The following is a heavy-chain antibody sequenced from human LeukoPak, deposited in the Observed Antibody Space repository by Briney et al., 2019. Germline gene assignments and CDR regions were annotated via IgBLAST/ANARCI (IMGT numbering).Heavy chain of an antibody. V-gene: IGHV3-23*01. CDR1: GFTFSNYA. D-gene: IGHD3-3*01. CDR3: AKGRGTFWSGLVSDY. J-gene: IGHJ4*02. CDR2: ISGSGGST. Sequence: GGSLRLSCAASGFTFSNYAMNWVRQAPGKGLEWVSVISGSGGSTYHADSVKGRFTISRDNSKNTLYLQVNSLRAEDTAVYYCAKGRGTFWSGLVSDYWGQGTLVTVSP.